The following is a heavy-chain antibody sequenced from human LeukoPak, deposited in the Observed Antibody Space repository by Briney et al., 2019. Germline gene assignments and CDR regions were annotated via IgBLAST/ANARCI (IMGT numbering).Heavy chain of an antibody. V-gene: IGHV3-20*04. CDR2: INWNGGST. D-gene: IGHD3-16*02. J-gene: IGHJ4*02. Sequence: PGGSLRLSCAASGFTFDDYGMSWVRQAPGKGLEWVSGINWNGGSTGYADSVKGRFTISRGNAKNSLYLQMNSLRAEDTALYYCARDGRLGELSLSKPFFDYWGQGTLVTVSS. CDR1: GFTFDDYG. CDR3: ARDGRLGELSLSKPFFDY.